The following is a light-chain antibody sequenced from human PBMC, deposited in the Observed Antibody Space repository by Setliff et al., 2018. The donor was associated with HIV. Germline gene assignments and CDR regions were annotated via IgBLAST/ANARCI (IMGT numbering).Light chain of an antibody. CDR1: SSDFGGYNY. Sequence: QSALTQPASVSGSPGQSITISCTGASSDFGGYNYVYWNEQHPGKAPQLMIYDVSKRPSGVSNRFSGSKSCNTASLTISGLHAEDEADYYCSSYTSRNTYVFGTGTKVTVL. CDR3: SSYTSRNTYV. V-gene: IGLV2-14*03. CDR2: DVS. J-gene: IGLJ1*01.